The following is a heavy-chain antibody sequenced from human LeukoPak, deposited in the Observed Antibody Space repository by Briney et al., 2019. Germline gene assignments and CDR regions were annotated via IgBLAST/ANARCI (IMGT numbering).Heavy chain of an antibody. D-gene: IGHD3-9*01. Sequence: GGALRLSCAASGCSFSSYWMSWVRQAPGKGLEGVAHIKQDESEKFYVDSVKGRFTISRDNAKNTLYLQMNSLRAEDTAVYYCARIDMNYDILTGDEFDYWGQGTLVTVSS. CDR3: ARIDMNYDILTGDEFDY. J-gene: IGHJ4*02. V-gene: IGHV3-7*01. CDR1: GCSFSSYW. CDR2: IKQDESEK.